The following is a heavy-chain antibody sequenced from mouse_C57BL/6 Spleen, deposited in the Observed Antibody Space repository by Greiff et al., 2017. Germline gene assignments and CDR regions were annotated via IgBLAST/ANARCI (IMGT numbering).Heavy chain of an antibody. V-gene: IGHV1-74*01. CDR3: APFGVRYSAMDY. J-gene: IGHJ4*01. CDR1: GYTFTSYW. CDR2: IHPSDSDT. Sequence: QVQLKQPGAELVKPGASVKVSCKASGYTFTSYWMHWVKQRPGQGLEWIGRIHPSDSDTNYNQKFKGKATLTVDKSSSTAYMQLSSLTSEDSAVYYCAPFGVRYSAMDYWGQGTSVTVSS. D-gene: IGHD2-12*01.